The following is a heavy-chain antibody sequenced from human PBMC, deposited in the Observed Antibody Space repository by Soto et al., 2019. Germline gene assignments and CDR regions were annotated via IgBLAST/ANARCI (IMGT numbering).Heavy chain of an antibody. Sequence: EVQLVETGGGLIQPGGSLRLSCAASGFTVSSNYMSWVRQAPGKGLEWVSVIYSGGSTYYADSVKGRFTISRDNSKNTLYLQMNSLRPEDTAVYYCAREGRGWHYFDYWGQGTLVTVSS. CDR1: GFTVSSNY. V-gene: IGHV3-53*02. CDR3: AREGRGWHYFDY. D-gene: IGHD6-19*01. CDR2: IYSGGST. J-gene: IGHJ4*02.